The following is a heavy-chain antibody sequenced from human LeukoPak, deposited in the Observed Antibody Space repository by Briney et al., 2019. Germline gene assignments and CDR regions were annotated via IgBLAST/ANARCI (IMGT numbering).Heavy chain of an antibody. J-gene: IGHJ4*02. CDR2: IRSEAYGGTT. V-gene: IGHV3-49*03. CDR3: TKGWGDY. CDR1: GFSFGEYA. D-gene: IGHD6-19*01. Sequence: GGSLRLSCTTSGFSFGEYAMSWFRQAPGKGLELVGFIRSEAYGGTTEYVASVKGRLTISRDDSESLAYLQMTSLKIEDTAVYYCTKGWGDYWGRGTLVTVSS.